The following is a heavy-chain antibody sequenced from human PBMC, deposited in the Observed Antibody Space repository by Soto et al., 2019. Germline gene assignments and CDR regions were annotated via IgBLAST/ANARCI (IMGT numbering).Heavy chain of an antibody. CDR1: SGSISSTNW. Sequence: QVQLQESGPGVVKPSGTLSLTCDVSSGSISSTNWWNWVRQAPGKGLEWIGEIYHRGRTNYNPSLKSRVTISVDKSKNQSSLNLTSVTAADTGVYFCAKAGSSWYWVDSWGQGTLVTVSS. J-gene: IGHJ5*01. CDR3: AKAGSSWYWVDS. CDR2: IYHRGRT. D-gene: IGHD6-13*01. V-gene: IGHV4-4*02.